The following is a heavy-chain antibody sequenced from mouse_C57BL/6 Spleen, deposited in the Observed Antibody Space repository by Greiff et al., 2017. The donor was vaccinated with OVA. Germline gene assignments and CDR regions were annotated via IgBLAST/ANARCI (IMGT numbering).Heavy chain of an antibody. CDR1: GYSFTDYN. CDR3: ARGYYSNCRDFDY. CDR2: INTNYGTT. V-gene: IGHV1-39*01. D-gene: IGHD2-5*01. J-gene: IGHJ2*01. Sequence: EVQLQQSGPGLVKPGASVKISCKASGYSFTDYNMNWVKQSNGKSLEWIGVINTNYGTTSYYQNFNGKATLTVDESSSTAYMQLNSMTSEDSAVYYYARGYYSNCRDFDYWGQGTTLTVSS.